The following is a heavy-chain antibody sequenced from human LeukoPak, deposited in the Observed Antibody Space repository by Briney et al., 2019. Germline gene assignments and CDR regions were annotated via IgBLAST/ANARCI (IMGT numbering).Heavy chain of an antibody. J-gene: IGHJ4*02. CDR1: GFTFSNAW. Sequence: GGSLRLSCATSGFTFSNAWMSWVRQVPGKGLEWVGRIKSKTDGGTTDYAAPVKGRFTISRDDSKNTLYLQMNSLKTEDTAVYYCTTDLKRSWNVLRFLEWLSPFDYWGQGTLVTVSS. V-gene: IGHV3-15*01. CDR2: IKSKTDGGTT. D-gene: IGHD3-3*01. CDR3: TTDLKRSWNVLRFLEWLSPFDY.